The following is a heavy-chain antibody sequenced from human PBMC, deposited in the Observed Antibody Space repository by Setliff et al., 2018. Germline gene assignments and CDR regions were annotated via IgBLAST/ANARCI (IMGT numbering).Heavy chain of an antibody. D-gene: IGHD3-3*01. CDR2: FXTXXXX. J-gene: IGHJ5*02. V-gene: IGHV4-61*09. CDR3: ARGGPTLTISRVLVVSSFDP. CDR1: GDSISSGYYY. Sequence: LSLTCTVSGDSISSGYYYWTWIRQSAGKGLEWIGHFXTXXXXXXXXXXXXXXXXXXDTSKXQFSLKLSSVTAADTATYYCARGGPTLTISRVLVVSSFDPWGQGSRVTVSS.